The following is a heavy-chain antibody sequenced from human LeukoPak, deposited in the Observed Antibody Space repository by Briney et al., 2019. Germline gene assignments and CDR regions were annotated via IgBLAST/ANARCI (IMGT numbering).Heavy chain of an antibody. CDR1: GFKFSSSG. CDR2: IWFDGSNI. D-gene: IGHD6-19*01. Sequence: GGSLRLSCAAPGFKFSSSGMYWVRQAPGKGLEWVTSIWFDGSNIHYADSVKGRVIISRDNSKSALYLQMKSLRAEDTAIYYCARDSLPMAVTGPFDHWGQGALVTVSS. CDR3: ARDSLPMAVTGPFDH. J-gene: IGHJ4*02. V-gene: IGHV3-33*07.